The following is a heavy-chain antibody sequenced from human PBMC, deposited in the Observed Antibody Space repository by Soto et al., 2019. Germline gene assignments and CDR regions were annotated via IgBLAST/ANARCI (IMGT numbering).Heavy chain of an antibody. D-gene: IGHD2-21*02. V-gene: IGHV1-24*01. J-gene: IGHJ3*02. CDR2: FDPEDGET. Sequence: QVQLVQSGAEVKKPGASVKVSCKVSGYTLTELSMHWVRQAPGKGLEWMGGFDPEDGETIYAQKFQGRVTMTEDTSTDTAYMELSSLRSEDTAVYYCATDVLVVTAPRYAFDIWGQGTMVTVSS. CDR1: GYTLTELS. CDR3: ATDVLVVTAPRYAFDI.